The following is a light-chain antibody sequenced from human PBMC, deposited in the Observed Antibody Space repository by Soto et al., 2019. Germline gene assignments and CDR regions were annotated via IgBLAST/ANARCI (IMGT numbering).Light chain of an antibody. Sequence: IQLTQSPSSLSASVGESVTITCRASQDIDNYLNWYQHRPGEAPKLLIYAASYLETGVPARFSGSGSGTYFSFTITSLQPEDSATYYCQQYDTRPTMTFGQGTRLDI. V-gene: IGKV1-33*01. CDR3: QQYDTRPTMT. CDR2: AAS. CDR1: QDIDNY. J-gene: IGKJ5*01.